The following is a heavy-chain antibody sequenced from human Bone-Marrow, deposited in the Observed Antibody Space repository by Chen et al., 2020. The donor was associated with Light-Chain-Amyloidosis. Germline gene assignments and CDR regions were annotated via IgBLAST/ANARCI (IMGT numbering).Heavy chain of an antibody. CDR1: GFEFDVYA. V-gene: IGHV3-43*02. CDR2: ISGDGRTT. J-gene: IGHJ5*02. Sequence: EVQLVESGGGMIQPGGSLRVSCEASGFEFDVYAMHWVRQASGRGLEWVSLISGDGRTTHYADSVKGRFTISRDNSKRFLYLEMNSLRNEDTAIYYCTKDRNNDFWSGTSNWFDPWGQGTPVTVST. D-gene: IGHD3-3*01. CDR3: TKDRNNDFWSGTSNWFDP.